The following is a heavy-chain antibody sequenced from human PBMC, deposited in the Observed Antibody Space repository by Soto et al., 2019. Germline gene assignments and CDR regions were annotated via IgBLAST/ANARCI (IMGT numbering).Heavy chain of an antibody. CDR1: GGSISSGGYY. D-gene: IGHD2-15*01. CDR3: ASSDNALALRGLDV. Sequence: LSGTPSLTCTVSGGSISSGGYYWSWIRQPPGKGLEWIGDIHYRGSTYYKPSLKSRVAISVDTSKNQFSLKLSSVTAADTAVYYCASSDNALALRGLDVWGQGTTVT. J-gene: IGHJ6*02. CDR2: IHYRGST. V-gene: IGHV4-30-4*01.